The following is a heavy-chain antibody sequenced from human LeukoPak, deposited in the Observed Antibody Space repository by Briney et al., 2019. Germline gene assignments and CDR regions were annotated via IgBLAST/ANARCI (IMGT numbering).Heavy chain of an antibody. J-gene: IGHJ4*02. CDR2: ISGGGGTT. CDR1: GFTFSSYA. D-gene: IGHD3-10*01. CDR3: AKSIVTGSGSFYDY. Sequence: GGSLRLSCAASGFTFSSYAMSWVRQAPGKGLEWVSAISGGGGTTYYADSVKGRFTISRDNSKNTLYLQMNSLGAEDTALYYCAKSIVTGSGSFYDYWGQGTLVTVSS. V-gene: IGHV3-23*01.